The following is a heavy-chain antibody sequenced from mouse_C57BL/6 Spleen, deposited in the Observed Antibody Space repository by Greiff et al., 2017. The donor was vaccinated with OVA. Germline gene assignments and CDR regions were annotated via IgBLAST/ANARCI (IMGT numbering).Heavy chain of an antibody. CDR1: GYTFTDYY. V-gene: IGHV1-77*01. CDR3: ARDLYYVDYYAMDY. D-gene: IGHD1-1*01. J-gene: IGHJ4*01. Sequence: QVQLQQSGAELVKPGASVKISCKASGYTFTDYYINWVKQRPGQGLEWIGKIGPGSGSTYYNEKFKGKATLTADKSSSTAYMQLSSLTSEDSAVYVCARDLYYVDYYAMDYWGQGTSVTVSS. CDR2: IGPGSGST.